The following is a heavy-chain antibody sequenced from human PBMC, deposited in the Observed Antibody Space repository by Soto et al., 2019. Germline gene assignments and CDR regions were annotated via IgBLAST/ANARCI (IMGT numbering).Heavy chain of an antibody. CDR3: AHSSPYSGFWSARWKNWFDP. CDR1: GFSLTTSGVA. Sequence: QITLRESGPTLVKPTQTLTLTCTFSGFSLTTSGVAVGWIRQPPRKALEWLALIFWDDDKGYSPSLKSRLTITKDTSKNQVVITMTNMDPVDTATYYCAHSSPYSGFWSARWKNWFDPWGQGTLVTVSS. J-gene: IGHJ5*02. CDR2: IFWDDDK. D-gene: IGHD3-3*01. V-gene: IGHV2-5*02.